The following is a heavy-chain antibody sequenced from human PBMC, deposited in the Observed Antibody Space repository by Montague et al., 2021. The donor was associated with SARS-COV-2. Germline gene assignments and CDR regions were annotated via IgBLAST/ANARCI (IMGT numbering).Heavy chain of an antibody. CDR2: IYTRGST. J-gene: IGHJ5*02. Sequence: TLSLTCTVSIGSISSGSYYWSWIRQPAGKGLEWIGRIYTRGSTNYNPSLKSRVTISVDTSKNQFSLKLSSVTAADTAVYYCARDGYSSGWNGLHWFDPWGQGTLVTVSS. CDR1: IGSISSGSYY. CDR3: ARDGYSSGWNGLHWFDP. D-gene: IGHD6-25*01. V-gene: IGHV4-61*02.